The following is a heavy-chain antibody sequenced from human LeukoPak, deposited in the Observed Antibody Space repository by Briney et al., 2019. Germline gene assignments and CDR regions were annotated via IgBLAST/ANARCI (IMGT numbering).Heavy chain of an antibody. D-gene: IGHD6-13*01. V-gene: IGHV1-18*01. Sequence: GASVKVSCKASGYTFVSHGIIWVRQAPGQGLEWMGWISVYNGNPNCAQKLQGRVTMTTDTSTSTAYMELRSLRSDDAAVYYCARDSYSSSWYESYYYYMDVWGKGTTVTVSS. J-gene: IGHJ6*03. CDR2: ISVYNGNP. CDR1: GYTFVSHG. CDR3: ARDSYSSSWYESYYYYMDV.